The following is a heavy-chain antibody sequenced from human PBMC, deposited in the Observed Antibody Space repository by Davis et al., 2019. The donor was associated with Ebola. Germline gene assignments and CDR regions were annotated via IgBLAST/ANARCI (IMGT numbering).Heavy chain of an antibody. CDR1: GYTFTSYY. CDR2: INPNSGGT. J-gene: IGHJ6*02. CDR3: ARDKQLGDYYYYGMDV. V-gene: IGHV1-2*04. Sequence: ASVKVSCKASGYTFTSYYMHWVRQAPGQGLEWMGWINPNSGGTNYAQKFQGWVTITRDTSISTAYMELSRLRSDDTAVYYCARDKQLGDYYYYGMDVWGQGTTVTVSS. D-gene: IGHD6-6*01.